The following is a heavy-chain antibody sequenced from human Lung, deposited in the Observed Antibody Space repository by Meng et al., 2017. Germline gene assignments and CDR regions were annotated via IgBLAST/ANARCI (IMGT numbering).Heavy chain of an antibody. CDR2: IGHSGFT. J-gene: IGHJ5*02. CDR1: GGSISTSGYY. V-gene: IGHV4-39*01. Sequence: RLQASGPGLVKPLEALSLTCSVSGGSISTSGYYWGWIRQPPGKGLEWIGSIGHSGFTYYTPSLKSRVAVSLDTSKSQFSLMLTSVTAADTAVYYCVRSSAWVRTGFDPWGQGTLVTVSS. D-gene: IGHD6-19*01. CDR3: VRSSAWVRTGFDP.